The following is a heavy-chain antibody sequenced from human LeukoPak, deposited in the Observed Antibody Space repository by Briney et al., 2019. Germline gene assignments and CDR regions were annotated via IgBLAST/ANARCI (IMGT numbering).Heavy chain of an antibody. CDR1: GYTFTSYY. CDR3: ARGLNYYGSGMGYYMDA. V-gene: IGHV1-46*01. Sequence: ASVKVSCKASGYTFTSYYMHWVRQAPGQGLEWMGIINPSGGSTSYAQKFQGRVTMTRDMSTSTVYMELSSLRSEDTAVYYCARGLNYYGSGMGYYMDAWGKGTTVTVSS. J-gene: IGHJ6*03. D-gene: IGHD3-10*01. CDR2: INPSGGST.